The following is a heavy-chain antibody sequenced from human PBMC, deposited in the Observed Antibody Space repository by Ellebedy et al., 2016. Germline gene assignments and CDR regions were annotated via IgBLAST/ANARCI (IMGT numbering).Heavy chain of an antibody. Sequence: GESLKISCAASGFTFSVAGMTWVRQAPGKGLEWVATIVFSGTATYYSDSVKGRFIISRDNAKNSLYLQMISLRAEDTAVYYCARDDYFDACGTWGQGTTVTVSS. CDR2: IVFSGTAT. J-gene: IGHJ6*02. CDR1: GFTFSVAG. CDR3: ARDDYFDACGT. D-gene: IGHD3-9*01. V-gene: IGHV3-21*04.